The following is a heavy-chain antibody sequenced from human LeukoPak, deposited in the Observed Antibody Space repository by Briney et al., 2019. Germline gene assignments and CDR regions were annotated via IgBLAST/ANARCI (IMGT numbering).Heavy chain of an antibody. CDR2: TSYDGSIK. Sequence: GGSLRLSCAASGFTFSTYGFHWVRQAPGKGLEWVAVTSYDGSIKYYADSVKGRFTLSRDNSKNTLYLQMNSLRPEDTAVFYCARDLNLAAGSHYYYGMDIWGQGTTVTVSS. J-gene: IGHJ6*02. CDR1: GFTFSTYG. D-gene: IGHD6-13*01. CDR3: ARDLNLAAGSHYYYGMDI. V-gene: IGHV3-30-3*01.